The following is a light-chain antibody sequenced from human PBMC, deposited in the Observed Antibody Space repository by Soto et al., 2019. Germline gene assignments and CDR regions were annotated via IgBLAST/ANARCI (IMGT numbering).Light chain of an antibody. V-gene: IGKV3-15*01. CDR2: GAS. CDR1: QSVNSN. Sequence: EMVMTQSPATLSVSPGERATLSCRASQSVNSNLAWYQQKPGQAPRLLIYGASTRATGIPARFSGSGSETEFTLTISSLQSEDFAVYYCQQYNNWPSMYTFGQGTKLEIK. CDR3: QQYNNWPSMYT. J-gene: IGKJ2*01.